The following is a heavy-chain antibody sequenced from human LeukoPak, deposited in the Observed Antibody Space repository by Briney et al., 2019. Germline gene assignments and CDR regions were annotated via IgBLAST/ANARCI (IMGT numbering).Heavy chain of an antibody. D-gene: IGHD4-17*01. V-gene: IGHV3-30-3*01. CDR2: ISYDGSNK. J-gene: IGHJ4*02. CDR1: GFTVSSNY. CDR3: ARVPVNDYGGDY. Sequence: GGSLRLSCAASGFTVSSNYMSWVRQAPGKGLEWVAVISYDGSNKYYADSVKGRFTISRDNSKNTLYLQMNSLRAEDTAVYYCARVPVNDYGGDYWGQGTLVTVSS.